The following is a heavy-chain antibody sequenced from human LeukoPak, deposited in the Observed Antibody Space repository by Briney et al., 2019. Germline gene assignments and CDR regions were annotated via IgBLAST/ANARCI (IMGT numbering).Heavy chain of an antibody. CDR2: IGGRDDRT. J-gene: IGHJ4*02. CDR3: AKDPNPFYDFWSGYK. CDR1: GFTFAGHT. V-gene: IGHV3-23*01. Sequence: GGSLRLSCGASGFTFAGHTMTWLRQAPGKELEWVSIIGGRDDRTYYADSVEGRFTISRDNSKNILYLQMSTLRAEDTAVYYWAKDPNPFYDFWSGYKWGQGPLVTVS. D-gene: IGHD3-3*01.